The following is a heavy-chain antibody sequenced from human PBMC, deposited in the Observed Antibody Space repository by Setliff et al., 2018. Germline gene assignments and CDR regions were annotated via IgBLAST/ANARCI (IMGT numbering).Heavy chain of an antibody. V-gene: IGHV1-18*01. CDR3: ERLVRYCTTTTCQRTSGDDF. J-gene: IGHJ4*02. D-gene: IGHD2-2*01. CDR1: GYTFTDYG. CDR2: ISPYTGNT. Sequence: ASVKVSCKASGYTFTDYGISWVRLAPGQGLEWMGWISPYTGNTFYAPQFQGRVIMTTDTSTNTAYMDLRSLRSDDTAVYYCERLVRYCTTTTCQRTSGDDFWGQGTLVTVSS.